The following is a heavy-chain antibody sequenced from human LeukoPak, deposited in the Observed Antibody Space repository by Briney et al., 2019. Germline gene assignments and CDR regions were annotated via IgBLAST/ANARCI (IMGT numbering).Heavy chain of an antibody. CDR1: GGTFSSYA. CDR2: IIPILGIA. CDR3: ARARYYYDSNGYCY. J-gene: IGHJ4*02. D-gene: IGHD3-22*01. V-gene: IGHV1-69*04. Sequence: SVKVSCKASGGTFSSYAISWVRQAPGQGLEWMGRIIPILGIANYAQKFQGRVTITADKSTSTAYMELSSLRSEDTAVYYCARARYYYDSNGYCYWGQGTLVTVSS.